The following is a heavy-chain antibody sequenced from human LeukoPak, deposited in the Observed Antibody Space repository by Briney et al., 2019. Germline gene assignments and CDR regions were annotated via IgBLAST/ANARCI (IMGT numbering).Heavy chain of an antibody. CDR3: ARDASNIDFAPYFYYMDV. D-gene: IGHD3-3*01. Sequence: PGGSLRLSCTASGCTLSLYGMHWVRQAPGKGLEWVSSIGRSSQYIYYGDSVRGRFTISRDNAKNSLFLDMNRPGAEDTAVYYCARDASNIDFAPYFYYMDVWGKGTTVTVSS. J-gene: IGHJ6*03. CDR2: IGRSSQYI. CDR1: GCTLSLYG. V-gene: IGHV3-21*01.